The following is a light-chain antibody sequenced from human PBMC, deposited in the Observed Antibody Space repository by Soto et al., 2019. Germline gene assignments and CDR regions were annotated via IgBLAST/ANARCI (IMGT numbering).Light chain of an antibody. Sequence: EIVMTQSPDTLSVAPGDRATLSCRASQSVSSSLAWYQQKPGQATRLLIYGASTRATGIPARFSGSGSGTEFTLTISSLQSEDFAVYYWQQYNNWWTFGQGTKVEIK. CDR1: QSVSSS. V-gene: IGKV3-15*01. J-gene: IGKJ1*01. CDR2: GAS. CDR3: QQYNNWWT.